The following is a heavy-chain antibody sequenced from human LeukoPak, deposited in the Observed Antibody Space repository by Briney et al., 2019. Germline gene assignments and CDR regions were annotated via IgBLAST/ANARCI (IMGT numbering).Heavy chain of an antibody. V-gene: IGHV4-61*02. CDR1: GGSISSGSYY. D-gene: IGHD6-25*01. CDR3: ARHLAAFDP. CDR2: IYTSGST. Sequence: SETLSLTCTVSGGSISSGSYYWSWIRQPAGKGLEWIGRIYTSGSTNYNPSLKSRVTISVDTSKNQFSLKLGSVTAADTAVYYCARHLAAFDPWGQGTLVTVSS. J-gene: IGHJ5*02.